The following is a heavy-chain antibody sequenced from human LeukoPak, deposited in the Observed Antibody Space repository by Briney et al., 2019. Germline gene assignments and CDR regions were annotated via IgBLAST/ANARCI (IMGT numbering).Heavy chain of an antibody. CDR1: GFTFDDYA. CDR2: ISWNSGSI. D-gene: IGHD3-22*01. Sequence: GGTLRLSCAASGFTFDDYAMHWVRQAPGKGLEWVSGISWNSGSIGYADSVKGRFTISRDNAKNSLYLQMNSLRAEDTALYYCAKDMGVYYDSCGYFDYWGQGTVVSVS. CDR3: AKDMGVYYDSCGYFDY. J-gene: IGHJ4*02. V-gene: IGHV3-9*01.